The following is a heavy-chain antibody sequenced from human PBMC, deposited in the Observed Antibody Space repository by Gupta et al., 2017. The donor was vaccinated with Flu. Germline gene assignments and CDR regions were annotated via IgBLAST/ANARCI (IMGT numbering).Heavy chain of an antibody. D-gene: IGHD1-26*01. Sequence: EVQLLESGGGLVQPGGSLRLTCAASGFTFSSYAMSWVRQAPGKGLEWVSGISGSGGTKYYADSVKGRFTISRDNSKNTLYLQMNSLRGEDTAVYYCAHWGYGSSIDVFHYWGQGTLVTVSS. CDR1: GFTFSSYA. J-gene: IGHJ4*02. CDR2: ISGSGGTK. V-gene: IGHV3-23*01. CDR3: AHWGYGSSIDVFHY.